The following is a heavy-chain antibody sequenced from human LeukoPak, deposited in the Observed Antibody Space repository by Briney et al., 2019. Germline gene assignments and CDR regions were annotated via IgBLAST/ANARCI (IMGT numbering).Heavy chain of an antibody. Sequence: SETLSLTCTVSGGSISGYYWSWIRQPPGKGLEWIGEINHSGSTNYNPSLKSRITISVDTSKNQFSLKLSSVTAADTAVYYCARSHMTTVPNWFDPWGQGTLVTVSS. V-gene: IGHV4-34*01. CDR3: ARSHMTTVPNWFDP. CDR1: GGSISGYY. D-gene: IGHD4-11*01. CDR2: INHSGST. J-gene: IGHJ5*02.